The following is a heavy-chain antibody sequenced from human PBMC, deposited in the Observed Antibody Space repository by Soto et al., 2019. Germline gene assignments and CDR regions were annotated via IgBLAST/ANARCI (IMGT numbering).Heavy chain of an antibody. D-gene: IGHD3-10*01. CDR1: GFTFSSYA. CDR3: AKGSSYGSGSYYDYYYYMDV. J-gene: IGHJ6*03. Sequence: GGSLRLSCAASGFTFSSYAMSWVRQAPGKGLEWVSAISGSGGSTYYADSVKGRFTISRDNSKNTLYLQMNSLRAEDTAVYYCAKGSSYGSGSYYDYYYYMDVWGKGNTVTVSS. V-gene: IGHV3-23*01. CDR2: ISGSGGST.